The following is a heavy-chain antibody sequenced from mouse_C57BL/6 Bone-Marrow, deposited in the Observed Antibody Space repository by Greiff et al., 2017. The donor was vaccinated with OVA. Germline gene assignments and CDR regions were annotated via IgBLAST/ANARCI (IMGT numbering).Heavy chain of an antibody. V-gene: IGHV5-16*01. CDR2: INYDGSST. CDR1: GFTFSDYY. Sequence: EVQLQQSEGGLVQPGSSMKLSCTASGFTFSDYYMAWVRQVPEKGLEWVANINYDGSSTYYLDSLKSRFNISRDNAKNILYLQMSSLKSEDTATYYCASFYPFAYWGQGTLVTVSA. D-gene: IGHD2-1*01. J-gene: IGHJ3*01. CDR3: ASFYPFAY.